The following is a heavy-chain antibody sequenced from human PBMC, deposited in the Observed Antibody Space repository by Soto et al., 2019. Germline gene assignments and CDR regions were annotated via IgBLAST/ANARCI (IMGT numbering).Heavy chain of an antibody. J-gene: IGHJ3*02. CDR1: GFTFSSYE. V-gene: IGHV3-48*03. Sequence: PGGSLRLSCAGSGFTFSSYEMNWVRQAPGKGLEWVSYISRSGDVIYYADSVKGRFTVSRDNAKNTVYLQMNSLTAGDTALYYCAKATATGGGAFDICGQGTMVTVSS. D-gene: IGHD2-8*02. CDR3: AKATATGGGAFDI. CDR2: ISRSGDVI.